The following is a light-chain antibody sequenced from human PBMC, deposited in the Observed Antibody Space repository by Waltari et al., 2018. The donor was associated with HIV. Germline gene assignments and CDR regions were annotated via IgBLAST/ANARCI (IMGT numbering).Light chain of an antibody. CDR1: QNVDDK. V-gene: IGKV3D-15*01. CDR2: HSS. CDR3: QQYHHWPPLT. J-gene: IGKJ4*01. Sequence: DILLTQSPATISVSPGGRVTVSCRASQNVDDKFAWYQQKPGQSPRLLIYHSSVRAAGVPTRFGGAGSATNFTLTITGLQSEDFTLYFCQQYHHWPPLTFGGGSRVELK.